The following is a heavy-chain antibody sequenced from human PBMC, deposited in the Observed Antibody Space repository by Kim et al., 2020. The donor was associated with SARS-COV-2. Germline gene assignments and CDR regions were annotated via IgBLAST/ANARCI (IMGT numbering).Heavy chain of an antibody. V-gene: IGHV4-59*08. CDR1: GGSISTYY. J-gene: IGHJ4*02. D-gene: IGHD5-12*01. CDR3: ARQGGYNSPFGY. CDR2: ISYSGTT. Sequence: SETLSLTCTVSGGSISTYYWSWIRQPPGKGLEWIGYISYSGTTNYNASLKSRVTISVDTSKNHFSLQMTSVTAADTAVYYCARQGGYNSPFGYWGQGTLVTVSS.